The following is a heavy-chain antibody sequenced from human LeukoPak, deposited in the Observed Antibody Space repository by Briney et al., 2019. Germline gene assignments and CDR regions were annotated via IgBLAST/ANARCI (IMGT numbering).Heavy chain of an antibody. Sequence: GGSLSLSCAASGFTFSSYWMSWVRQAPGKGLEWVANIKQDGSEKYYADSVKGRFTISRDNSKNTLFLQMNSLRAEDTAAYYCAKNYYGSGSSSLDYWGQGTLVTVSS. D-gene: IGHD3-10*01. CDR3: AKNYYGSGSSSLDY. CDR1: GFTFSSYW. CDR2: IKQDGSEK. J-gene: IGHJ4*02. V-gene: IGHV3-7*03.